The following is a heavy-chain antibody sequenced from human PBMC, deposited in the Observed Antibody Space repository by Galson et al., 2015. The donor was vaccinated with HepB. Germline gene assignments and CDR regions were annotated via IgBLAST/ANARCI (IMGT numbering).Heavy chain of an antibody. V-gene: IGHV3-30*02. D-gene: IGHD2-15*01. J-gene: IGHJ6*02. CDR1: GFTFSSYA. Sequence: SLRLSCAESGFTFSSYAMHWVRQAPGKGLEWVALIRYDGSNKYYADSVKGRFTISRDNSKNTLYLQMNSLRPEDTAVYYCAKDGGILVVVAATQLDCYPMDVWGQGTTVTVSS. CDR3: AKDGGILVVVAATQLDCYPMDV. CDR2: IRYDGSNK.